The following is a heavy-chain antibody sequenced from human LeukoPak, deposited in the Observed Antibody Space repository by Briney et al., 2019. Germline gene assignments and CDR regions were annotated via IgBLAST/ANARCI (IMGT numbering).Heavy chain of an antibody. CDR2: IYSGGST. J-gene: IGHJ4*02. CDR1: GFTLSSNY. CDR3: AREGLDSGYEN. V-gene: IGHV3-53*01. D-gene: IGHD5-12*01. Sequence: GGSLRLSCAASGFTLSSNYMSWVRQAPGKGLEWVSVIYSGGSTYYADSVKGRFTISRDNSKNTLYLQMNSLRAEDTAVYYCAREGLDSGYENWGQGTLVTVSS.